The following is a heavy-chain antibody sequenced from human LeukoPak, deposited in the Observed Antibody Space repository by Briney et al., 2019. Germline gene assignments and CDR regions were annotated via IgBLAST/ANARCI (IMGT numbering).Heavy chain of an antibody. J-gene: IGHJ3*02. CDR1: GFTFSNAR. CDR2: IKSKTDGGTT. CDR3: TTDFSGGVYYDSSATRVDAFDI. V-gene: IGHV3-15*01. Sequence: GGSLRLSCTASGFTFSNARMSWVRQAPGKGLEWVGRIKSKTDGGTTDYAAPVKGRFTSSRDDSKNTLYLQMDSLKTEDTAVYYCTTDFSGGVYYDSSATRVDAFDIWGQGTMVTVSS. D-gene: IGHD3-22*01.